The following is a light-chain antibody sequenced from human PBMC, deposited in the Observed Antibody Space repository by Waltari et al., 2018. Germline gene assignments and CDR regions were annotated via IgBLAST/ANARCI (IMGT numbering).Light chain of an antibody. CDR2: EVT. CDR1: TNDVGGTNY. CDR3: SSYASGSTHVV. V-gene: IGLV2-14*01. Sequence: QSALTQPASVSGSPGQSITIPCTGPTNDVGGTNYVPWYQQHPGNAHKLMIYEVTNRPSGVSNRFSGSKSGNTASLTISGLQAEDEADYYCSSYASGSTHVVFGGGTKLTVL. J-gene: IGLJ2*01.